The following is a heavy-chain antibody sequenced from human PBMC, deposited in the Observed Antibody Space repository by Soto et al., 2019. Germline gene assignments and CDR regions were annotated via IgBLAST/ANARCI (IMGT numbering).Heavy chain of an antibody. Sequence: SETLSLTCTVSGGSISSGDYYWSWIRQPPGKGLEWIGYIYYSGSTYYNPSLKSRVTISVDTSKNQFSLKLSSVTAADTAVYYCARALTYYGSGSYYFDYWGQGTLVTVSS. V-gene: IGHV4-30-4*01. CDR2: IYYSGST. CDR1: GGSISSGDYY. CDR3: ARALTYYGSGSYYFDY. D-gene: IGHD3-10*01. J-gene: IGHJ4*02.